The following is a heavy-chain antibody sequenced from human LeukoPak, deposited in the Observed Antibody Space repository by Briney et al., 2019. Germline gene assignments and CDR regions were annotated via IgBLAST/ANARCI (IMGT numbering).Heavy chain of an antibody. Sequence: SETLSLTCPVSGGSISSYYWSWIRQPAGKGLEWIGRIYTSGSTNYNPSLKSRVTMSVDTSKNQFSLKLSSVTAAATAVYYCARDLDSSSWEASYGMDVWGQGTTVTVSS. CDR1: GGSISSYY. J-gene: IGHJ6*02. CDR3: ARDLDSSSWEASYGMDV. V-gene: IGHV4-4*07. D-gene: IGHD6-13*01. CDR2: IYTSGST.